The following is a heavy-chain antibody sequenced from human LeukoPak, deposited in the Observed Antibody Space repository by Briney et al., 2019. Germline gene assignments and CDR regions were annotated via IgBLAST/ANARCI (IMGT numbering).Heavy chain of an antibody. D-gene: IGHD2-2*02. CDR1: GFTFSSYA. Sequence: QPGGSLRLPCAASGFTFSSYAMHWVRQAPGKGLEWVAVISYDGSNKYYADSVKGRFTISRDNSKNTLYLQMNSLRAEDTAVYYCARDSEDIVVVPAAIQGYYFDYWGQGTLVTVSS. J-gene: IGHJ4*02. V-gene: IGHV3-30-3*01. CDR3: ARDSEDIVVVPAAIQGYYFDY. CDR2: ISYDGSNK.